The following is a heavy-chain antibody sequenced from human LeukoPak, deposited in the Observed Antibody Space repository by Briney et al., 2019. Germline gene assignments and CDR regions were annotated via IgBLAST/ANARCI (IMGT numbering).Heavy chain of an antibody. D-gene: IGHD2-2*01. CDR2: INPNGGDT. CDR3: ARANFLYCSSTTCLFDY. CDR1: GYTFNDYY. Sequence: GASVKVSCKASGYTFNDYYLHWVRQAPGQGFEWMGWINPNGGDTNYAQKFQGRVTMTRDTSISTAHMEMSRLRSDDTAVYYCARANFLYCSSTTCLFDYWGQGTLVTVSS. J-gene: IGHJ4*02. V-gene: IGHV1-2*02.